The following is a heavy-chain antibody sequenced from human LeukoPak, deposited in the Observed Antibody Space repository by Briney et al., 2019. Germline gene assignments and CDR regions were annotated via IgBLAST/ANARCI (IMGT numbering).Heavy chain of an antibody. D-gene: IGHD1-26*01. Sequence: GGSLRLSCAASGFTFSSSAMSWVRQAPGKGLEWVSSISGSGSGGSTYYADSVKGRFTISRDNSKNTLYLQMNSLRAEDTAVYYCARWEVGRTTFDYWGQGTLVTVSS. J-gene: IGHJ4*02. CDR1: GFTFSSSA. CDR3: ARWEVGRTTFDY. CDR2: ISGSGSGGST. V-gene: IGHV3-23*01.